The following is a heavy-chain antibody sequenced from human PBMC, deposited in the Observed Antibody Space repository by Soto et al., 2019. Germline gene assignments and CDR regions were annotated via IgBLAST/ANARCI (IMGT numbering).Heavy chain of an antibody. CDR1: GYTFADYA. CDR3: ARSLLNGMDA. J-gene: IGHJ6*02. Sequence: SLRLSCTGSGYTFADYAVNWVRQAPGKGLEWVGFIRSKAYGGTPEYATSVKGRFTISRDDSESIAYLQMISLNAEDTAVFYCARSLLNGMDAWGQGTTVTVSS. CDR2: IRSKAYGGTP. D-gene: IGHD2-15*01. V-gene: IGHV3-49*04.